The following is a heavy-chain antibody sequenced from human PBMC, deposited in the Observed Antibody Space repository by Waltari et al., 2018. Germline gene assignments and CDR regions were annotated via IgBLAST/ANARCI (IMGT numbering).Heavy chain of an antibody. CDR3: ARILLGGRLLRPH. Sequence: EVKLVESGGGLVQPGGSLRLSCVISGFTFSNSGMNWVRQAPGKGLEWLSSISGGRHNIDYAESVKGRFTVSRDKAKDSLCLQMEGLRAEYTAVYYCARILLGGRLLRPHWGQGTLVTV. CDR1: GFTFSNSG. CDR2: ISGGRHNI. V-gene: IGHV3-48*01. J-gene: IGHJ4*02. D-gene: IGHD2-15*01.